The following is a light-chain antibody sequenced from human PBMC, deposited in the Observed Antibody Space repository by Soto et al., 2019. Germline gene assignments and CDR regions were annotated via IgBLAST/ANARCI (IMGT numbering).Light chain of an antibody. V-gene: IGKV4-1*01. CDR2: WTS. CDR3: QQYYSPPLT. J-gene: IGKJ4*01. CDR1: QSVLYSSNNKNY. Sequence: DIVMTQSPDSLAVSLGERATINCKSSQSVLYSSNNKNYVAWYQQRPGQPPKLLIYWTSIRESWVPDRFSGSGFGTDFTLTISSLQAEDVAVYFCQQYYSPPLTFGGGTKVEIK.